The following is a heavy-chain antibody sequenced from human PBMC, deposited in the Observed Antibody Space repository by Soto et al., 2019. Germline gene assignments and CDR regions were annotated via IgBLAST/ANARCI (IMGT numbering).Heavy chain of an antibody. Sequence: EVQLLESGGGLVQPGGSLRLSCAASGFTFSNYAMSWVRQAPGKGLEWVSAISGRGGSTYYADSVRGRFTISRDSATNTVYLPMNSLRAEDTAVSYCEKRGWRVAAKKAEYFQHWGQGTLVTVSS. V-gene: IGHV3-23*01. J-gene: IGHJ1*01. D-gene: IGHD3-3*01. CDR3: EKRGWRVAAKKAEYFQH. CDR1: GFTFSNYA. CDR2: ISGRGGST.